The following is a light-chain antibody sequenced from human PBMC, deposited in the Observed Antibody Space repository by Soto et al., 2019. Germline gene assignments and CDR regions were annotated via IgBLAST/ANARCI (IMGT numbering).Light chain of an antibody. J-gene: IGKJ4*01. CDR2: GAS. CDR3: QQYGSSPLT. Sequence: EIVLTQSPGTLSLSPGERATLSCRASQTVSSSHLAWYQQKPGQAPRLLIYGASSRATGIPARFSGSGSGTDFTLTINRLEPEDFAVYYCQQYGSSPLTLGGGTKVEIK. CDR1: QTVSSSH. V-gene: IGKV3-20*01.